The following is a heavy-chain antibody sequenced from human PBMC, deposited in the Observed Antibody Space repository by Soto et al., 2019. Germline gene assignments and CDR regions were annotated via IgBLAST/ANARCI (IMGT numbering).Heavy chain of an antibody. CDR2: ISYDGSNK. J-gene: IGHJ4*02. Sequence: GGSLRLSCAASGFTFSSYAMHWVRQAPGKGLEWVAVISYDGSNKYYADPVKGRFTISRDNSKNTLYLQMNSLRAEDTAVYYCARDSGIVLMVYAIGYWGQGTLVTVSS. CDR1: GFTFSSYA. D-gene: IGHD2-8*01. CDR3: ARDSGIVLMVYAIGY. V-gene: IGHV3-30-3*01.